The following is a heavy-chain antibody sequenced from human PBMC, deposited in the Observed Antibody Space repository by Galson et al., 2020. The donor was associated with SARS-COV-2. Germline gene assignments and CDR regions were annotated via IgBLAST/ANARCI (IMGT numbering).Heavy chain of an antibody. D-gene: IGHD3-3*01. V-gene: IGHV3-33*01. CDR3: ARDAYSPGFWIGRYYHYYIDV. CDR1: KFTFSDYG. CDR2: ISADGTNN. Sequence: SLRLSCAASKFTFSDYGIHWVRQAPGKGLEWVAVISADGTNNYYADSVKGRCTISRDNSKNTLYLQMNNLRADDTAVYFCARDAYSPGFWIGRYYHYYIDVLVKGTTVTGSS. J-gene: IGHJ6*03.